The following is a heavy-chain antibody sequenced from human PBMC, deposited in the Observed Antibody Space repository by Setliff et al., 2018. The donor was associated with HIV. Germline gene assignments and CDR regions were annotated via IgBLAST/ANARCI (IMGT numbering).Heavy chain of an antibody. CDR1: GGSISSSNW. V-gene: IGHV4-4*02. J-gene: IGHJ5*02. Sequence: SETLSLTCAVSGGSISSSNWWSWVRQPPGKGLEWIGEIYHSGSTNYNPSLKSRVTISVDKSKNQFSLKLSSVAAADTAVYYCARFSIRYSSSWFDPWGQGTLVTVSS. D-gene: IGHD6-13*01. CDR3: ARFSIRYSSSWFDP. CDR2: IYHSGST.